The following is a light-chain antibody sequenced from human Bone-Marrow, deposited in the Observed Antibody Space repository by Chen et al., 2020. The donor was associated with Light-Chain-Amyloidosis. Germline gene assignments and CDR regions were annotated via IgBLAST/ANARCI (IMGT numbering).Light chain of an antibody. CDR2: RDT. CDR1: DLPTKY. J-gene: IGLJ2*01. Sequence: SYELTQPPSVSVSPGQTAGITCSGDDLPTKYAHWYQQKPGQAPVLVIHRDTERPSGISERFSGSSSGTTATLTISGVQAEDEADYHCQSADSSGTYEVIFGGGTKLTVL. V-gene: IGLV3-25*03. CDR3: QSADSSGTYEVI.